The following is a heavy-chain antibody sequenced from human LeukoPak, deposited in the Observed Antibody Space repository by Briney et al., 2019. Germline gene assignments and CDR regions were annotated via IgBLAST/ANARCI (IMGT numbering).Heavy chain of an antibody. D-gene: IGHD6-19*01. CDR1: GYTFTSYG. CDR2: INPNSGGT. J-gene: IGHJ4*02. Sequence: GASVNVSCKATGYTFTSYGISWVRQAPGQGLEWMGWINPNSGGTNYAQKFQGRVTMTRDTSISTAYMELSRLRSDDTAVYYCARVKGGSGWYIVDYWGQGTLVTVSS. V-gene: IGHV1-2*02. CDR3: ARVKGGSGWYIVDY.